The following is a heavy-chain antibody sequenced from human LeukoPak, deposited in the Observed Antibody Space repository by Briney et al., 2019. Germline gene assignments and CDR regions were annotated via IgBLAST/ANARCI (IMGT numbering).Heavy chain of an antibody. CDR1: GDSIIGYY. D-gene: IGHD5-18*01. J-gene: IGHJ4*01. V-gene: IGHV4-59*08. Sequence: PSETLSLTCTVSGDSIIGYYWSWIRQPPGKGPEWIGYVFHSGSTNYNPSLGGRVTISVDTSANQFSLTLTSVTAADTAIFYCARHLRGYSFLIGDYWGQGILVTVSS. CDR2: VFHSGST. CDR3: ARHLRGYSFLIGDY.